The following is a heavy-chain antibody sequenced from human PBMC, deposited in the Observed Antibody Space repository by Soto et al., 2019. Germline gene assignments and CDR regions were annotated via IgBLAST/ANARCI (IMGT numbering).Heavy chain of an antibody. D-gene: IGHD3-22*01. J-gene: IGHJ5*02. CDR1: GFTFSDYY. V-gene: IGHV3-11*01. Sequence: QVQLVESGGGLVKPGGSLRLSCAASGFTFSDYYMSWIRQAPGKGLGWGSYISSSGSTTHYADSVKGRFTISRDNAKKSLYLQMNSLRAEDTAVYYCARAPYYYDSGGYQGPWGQGTLVTVSS. CDR2: ISSSGSTT. CDR3: ARAPYYYDSGGYQGP.